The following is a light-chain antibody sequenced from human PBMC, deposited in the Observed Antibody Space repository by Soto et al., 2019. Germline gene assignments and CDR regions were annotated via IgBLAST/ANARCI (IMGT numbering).Light chain of an antibody. Sequence: IVLTQTTTTLSVSPGERATLSCRASQSVGNYLAWYQQKPGQAPRLLIYDASNRATGIPDRFSGSGSGTDFTLTIRSLEPEDFAAYYCQQRSNWPRTFGQGTNVDIK. CDR1: QSVGNY. J-gene: IGKJ1*01. V-gene: IGKV3-11*01. CDR3: QQRSNWPRT. CDR2: DAS.